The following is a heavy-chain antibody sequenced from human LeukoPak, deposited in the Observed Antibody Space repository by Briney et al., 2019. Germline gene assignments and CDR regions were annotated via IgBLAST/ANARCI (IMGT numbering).Heavy chain of an antibody. CDR3: AKDASGYPRSPFDY. CDR2: ISWNSGSI. V-gene: IGHV3-9*03. CDR1: GFTFDDYA. J-gene: IGHJ4*02. Sequence: GGSLRLSRAASGFTFDDYAMHWVRQAPGKGLEWVSGISWNSGSIGYADSVKGRFTISRDNAKNSLYLRMNSLRAEDMALYYCAKDASGYPRSPFDYWGPGTLVTVSS. D-gene: IGHD3-9*01.